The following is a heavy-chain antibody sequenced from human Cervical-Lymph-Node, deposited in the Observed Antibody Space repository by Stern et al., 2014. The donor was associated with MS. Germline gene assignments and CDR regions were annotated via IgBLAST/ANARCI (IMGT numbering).Heavy chain of an antibody. D-gene: IGHD3-16*02. CDR1: GGTFSSYT. CDR3: ARATSDYIWGSYRYLDY. V-gene: IGHV1-69*01. J-gene: IGHJ4*02. Sequence: QLVQSGAEVKKPGSSVKVSCKASGGTFSSYTIGWVRQAPGQGLEWMGGIIPMFGIANYAEKFQDRVTITADESTSTAYMDLSTLRSEDTAVYYCARATSDYIWGSYRYLDYWGQGTQVTVSS. CDR2: IIPMFGIA.